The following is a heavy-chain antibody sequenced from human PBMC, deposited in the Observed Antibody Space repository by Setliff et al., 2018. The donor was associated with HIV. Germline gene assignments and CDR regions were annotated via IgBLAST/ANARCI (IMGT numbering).Heavy chain of an antibody. CDR3: ATYADRESNRFDP. CDR2: IYTSGST. V-gene: IGHV4-61*02. D-gene: IGHD3-10*01. J-gene: IGHJ5*02. Sequence: GLIKASETLSLTCTVSGGSISSGSYYWSWIRQPAGKGLEWIGRIYTSGSTNYNPALKSRVTISVDTSKNQFSLKLSSVTAADTAVYYCATYADRESNRFDPWGQGILVTVSS. CDR1: GGSISSGSYY.